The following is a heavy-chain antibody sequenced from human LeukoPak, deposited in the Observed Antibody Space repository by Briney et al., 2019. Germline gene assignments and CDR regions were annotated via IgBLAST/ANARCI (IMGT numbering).Heavy chain of an antibody. V-gene: IGHV4-38-2*02. CDR1: GYSISSGYY. Sequence: PSETLSLTCTVSGYSISSGYYWGWIRQPPGKGLEWIGSIYHSGSTYYNPSLKSRVTISVDTSKNQFSLKLSSVTAADTAVYYCARDTAGGYYYYYGMDVWGQGTTVTVSS. CDR2: IYHSGST. J-gene: IGHJ6*02. CDR3: ARDTAGGYYYYYGMDV. D-gene: IGHD3-16*01.